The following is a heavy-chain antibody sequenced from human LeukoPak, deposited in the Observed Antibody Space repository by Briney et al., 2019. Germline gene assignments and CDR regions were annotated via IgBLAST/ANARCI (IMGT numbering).Heavy chain of an antibody. D-gene: IGHD3-10*01. Sequence: GGSLRLSCAASGFTFSYYAMPWVRQAPGKGLEWVAVISYDGSNEYYADSVKGRFTISRDNSKNTLSLEMNTLRPEDTAVYYCARPIDNGAGSYYFDYWGQGTLVTVYS. CDR2: ISYDGSNE. CDR3: ARPIDNGAGSYYFDY. V-gene: IGHV3-30-3*01. CDR1: GFTFSYYA. J-gene: IGHJ4*02.